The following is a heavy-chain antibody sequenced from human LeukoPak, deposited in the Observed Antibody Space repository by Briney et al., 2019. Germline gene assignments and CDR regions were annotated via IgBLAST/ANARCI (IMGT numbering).Heavy chain of an antibody. CDR1: GGSISSGGYY. Sequence: SETLSLTCTVSGGSISSGGYYWSWIRQHPGKGREWIGYIYYSGSTYYNPSLKSRVTISVDTSKNQFSLKLSSVTAADTAVYYCASGVAAIFDYWGQGTLVTVSS. J-gene: IGHJ4*02. V-gene: IGHV4-31*03. CDR3: ASGVAAIFDY. D-gene: IGHD6-25*01. CDR2: IYYSGST.